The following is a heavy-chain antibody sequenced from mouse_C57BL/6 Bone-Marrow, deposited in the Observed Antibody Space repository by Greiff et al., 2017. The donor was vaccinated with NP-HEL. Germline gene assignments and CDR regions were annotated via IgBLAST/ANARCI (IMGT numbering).Heavy chain of an antibody. CDR2: IRLKSDNYAT. D-gene: IGHD2-12*01. Sequence: EVQLVESGGGLVQPGGSMKLSCVASGFTFSNYWMNWVRQSPEKGLEWVAQIRLKSDNYATHYAESVKGRFTISRDDSKSSVYLQMNSLRAEDTGIYYCTGYYSYYYAMDYWGQGTSVTVSS. CDR3: TGYYSYYYAMDY. J-gene: IGHJ4*01. CDR1: GFTFSNYW. V-gene: IGHV6-3*01.